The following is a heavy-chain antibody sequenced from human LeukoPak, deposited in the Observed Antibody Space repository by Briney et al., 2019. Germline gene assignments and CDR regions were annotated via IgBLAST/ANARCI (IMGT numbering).Heavy chain of an antibody. CDR1: GGTFSSYA. J-gene: IGHJ3*02. Sequence: SVKVSCKASGGTFSSYAISWVRQAPGQGLEWMGGIIPIFGTANYAQKFQGRVTITADESTSTAYMELSSLRSEDTAVYYCARGGHDFWSGYYKFPFDAFDIWGQGTMVTVSS. V-gene: IGHV1-69*13. D-gene: IGHD3-3*01. CDR2: IIPIFGTA. CDR3: ARGGHDFWSGYYKFPFDAFDI.